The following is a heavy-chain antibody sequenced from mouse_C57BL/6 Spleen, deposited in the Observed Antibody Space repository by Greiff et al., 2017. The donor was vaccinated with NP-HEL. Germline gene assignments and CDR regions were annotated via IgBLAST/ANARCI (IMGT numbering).Heavy chain of an antibody. CDR3: ARGVYSNYFDY. D-gene: IGHD2-5*01. V-gene: IGHV1-26*01. CDR1: GYTFTDYY. J-gene: IGHJ2*01. CDR2: INPNNGGT. Sequence: EVQLQQSGPELVKPGASVKISCKASGYTFTDYYMNWVKQSHGKSLEWIGDINPNNGGTSYNQKFKGKATLTVDKSSSTAYMELRSLTSEDSAVYYCARGVYSNYFDYWGQGTTLTVSS.